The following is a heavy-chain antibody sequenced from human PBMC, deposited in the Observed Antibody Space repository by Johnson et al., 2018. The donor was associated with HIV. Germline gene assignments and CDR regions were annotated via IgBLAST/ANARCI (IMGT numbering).Heavy chain of an antibody. Sequence: QVQLVESGGELVQPGGSLRLSCAASGFTFRSYAMHWVRQAPGKGLEWVAVITYDGRNKYYAAFVKGRFIISRDNSKNMTNLQMNGLSGEDTADYYCVRDQGSGWPTNAFDIWGQGTRVTVSS. D-gene: IGHD6-19*01. V-gene: IGHV3-30*04. CDR2: ITYDGRNK. CDR3: VRDQGSGWPTNAFDI. CDR1: GFTFRSYA. J-gene: IGHJ3*02.